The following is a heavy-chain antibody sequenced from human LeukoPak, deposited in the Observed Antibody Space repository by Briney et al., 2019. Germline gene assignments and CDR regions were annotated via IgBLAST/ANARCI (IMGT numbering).Heavy chain of an antibody. Sequence: SETLSLTCTVSGGSISSYYWSWIRQPAGKGLEWIGCIYTSGSTNYNPSLKSRVTMSVDTSKNQFSLKLSSVTAADTAVYYCARDPRGPDYGGNNWFDPWGQGTLVTVSS. V-gene: IGHV4-4*07. CDR2: IYTSGST. J-gene: IGHJ5*02. CDR1: GGSISSYY. D-gene: IGHD4-23*01. CDR3: ARDPRGPDYGGNNWFDP.